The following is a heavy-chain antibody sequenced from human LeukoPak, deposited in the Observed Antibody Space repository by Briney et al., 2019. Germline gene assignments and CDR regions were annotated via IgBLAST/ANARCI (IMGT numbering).Heavy chain of an antibody. CDR3: ARDINNYYDSSGYYEGDY. CDR1: GFTFSSYA. D-gene: IGHD3-22*01. V-gene: IGHV3-23*01. J-gene: IGHJ4*02. Sequence: GGSLRLSCAASGFTFSSYAMSWVRQAPGKGLEWVSAISGSGGSTYYADSVKGRFTISRDNAKNSLYLQMNSLRAEDTAVYYCARDINNYYDSSGYYEGDYWGQGTLVTVSS. CDR2: ISGSGGST.